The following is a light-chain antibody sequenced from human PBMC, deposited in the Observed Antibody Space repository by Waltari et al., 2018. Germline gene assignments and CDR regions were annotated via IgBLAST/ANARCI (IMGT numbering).Light chain of an antibody. V-gene: IGKV3-11*01. CDR3: QQRTNWPLT. J-gene: IGKJ4*01. CDR2: DAS. Sequence: EIVLTQSPVTLSLSPGERATLSCRASQSVNYFLAWFQQKPGQAPRLLIYDASNRATGIPARFSGSGSGTDFTLTISSLEPEDFAVYYCQQRTNWPLTFGGGTKVEIK. CDR1: QSVNYF.